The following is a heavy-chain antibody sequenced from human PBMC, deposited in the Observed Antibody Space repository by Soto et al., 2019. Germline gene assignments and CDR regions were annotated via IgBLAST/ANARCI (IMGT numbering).Heavy chain of an antibody. CDR2: VKDGGHT. CDR3: ARGQEGVVAPH. CDR1: GGSLSGYY. J-gene: IGHJ4*02. Sequence: QVQLQQWGAGLLKPSETLSLNCAVTGGSLSGYYWSWIRQPPGKGLEWIGEVKDGGHTNYSPSLRGRVTISSDTSNNQFALRLNSVTAADTGVYYCARGQEGVVAPHWVQGSLVTVSS. D-gene: IGHD5-12*01. V-gene: IGHV4-34*01.